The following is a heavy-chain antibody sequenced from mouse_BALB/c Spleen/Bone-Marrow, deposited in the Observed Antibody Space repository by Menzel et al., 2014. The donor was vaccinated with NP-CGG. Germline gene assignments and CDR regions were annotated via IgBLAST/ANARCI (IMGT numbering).Heavy chain of an antibody. CDR1: GFSLTSYG. CDR2: IWAGGST. D-gene: IGHD1-1*01. Sequence: QVQLKQSGPGLVAPSQSLSITCTVSGFSLTSYGVHWVRQPPGKGLEWLGVIWAGGSTNYNSALMSRLSIGKDNSKSQVFLKMNSLQTDDTAMYYCAIFITTVVGYFDYWGQGTTLTVSS. CDR3: AIFITTVVGYFDY. V-gene: IGHV2-9*02. J-gene: IGHJ2*01.